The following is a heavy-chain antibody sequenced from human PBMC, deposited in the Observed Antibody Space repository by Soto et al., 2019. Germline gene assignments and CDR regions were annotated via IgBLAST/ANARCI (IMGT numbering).Heavy chain of an antibody. CDR1: GYTFTSYD. D-gene: IGHD4-17*01. Sequence: ASVKVSCKASGYTFTSYDISWVRQAPGQGLEWMGWISTYNGNTNYAQKLQGRVTMTTDTSTSTAYMELRSLRSDDTAVYYCARVFLYGGTRWFDPWGQGTLVTVSS. J-gene: IGHJ5*02. CDR3: ARVFLYGGTRWFDP. V-gene: IGHV1-18*01. CDR2: ISTYNGNT.